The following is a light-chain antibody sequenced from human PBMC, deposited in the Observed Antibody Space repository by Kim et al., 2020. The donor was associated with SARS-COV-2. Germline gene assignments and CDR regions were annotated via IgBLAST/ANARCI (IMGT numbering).Light chain of an antibody. V-gene: IGKV3-15*01. CDR1: QSVSSN. CDR3: QQYNNWPPMT. J-gene: IGKJ1*01. CDR2: GAS. Sequence: SPGERATLSCRASQSVSSNLAWYQQKPGQAPRPLIYGASTRATGIPARFSGSGSGTEFTLTISSLQSEDFAVYYCQQYNNWPPMTFGQGTKVDIK.